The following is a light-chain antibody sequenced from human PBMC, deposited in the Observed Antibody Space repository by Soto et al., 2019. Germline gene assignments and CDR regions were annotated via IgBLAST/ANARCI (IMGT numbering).Light chain of an antibody. CDR1: QSVSSD. J-gene: IGKJ5*01. V-gene: IGKV3-15*01. Sequence: EILMTQSPATLSVSPGERATLSCRASQSVSSDLAWYQQKPGQPPRLLIYAASARATGIPARFSGSGSGTDFTLTISRVEPEDFAVYYCQQYVSLPITFGQGTRLEIK. CDR3: QQYVSLPIT. CDR2: AAS.